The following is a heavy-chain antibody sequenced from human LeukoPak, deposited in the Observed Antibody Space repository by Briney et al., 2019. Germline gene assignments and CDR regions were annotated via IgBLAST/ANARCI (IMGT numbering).Heavy chain of an antibody. V-gene: IGHV4-59*01. CDR2: IYYSGST. CDR3: ARGARGGSYYYMDV. J-gene: IGHJ6*03. Sequence: SETLSLTCTVSGGSISSYYWSWIRQPPGKGLEWIGYIYYSGSTNYNPSLKSRVTISVDASKNQFSLKLSSVTAADTAVYYCARGARGGSYYYMDVWGKGTTVTVSS. CDR1: GGSISSYY. D-gene: IGHD1-26*01.